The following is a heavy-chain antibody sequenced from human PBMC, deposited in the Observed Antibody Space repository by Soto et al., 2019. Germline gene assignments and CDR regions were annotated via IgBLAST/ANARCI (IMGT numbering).Heavy chain of an antibody. Sequence: ASVKVSCKVSGYTLTELSMHWVRQAPGKGLEWMGGFDPEDGETIYAQKFQGRVTMTEDTSTDTAYMELSSLRSEDTAVYYCATSSTTVTTFFAHFDYWGQGTLVTVSS. J-gene: IGHJ4*02. D-gene: IGHD4-17*01. CDR1: GYTLTELS. CDR2: FDPEDGET. V-gene: IGHV1-24*01. CDR3: ATSSTTVTTFFAHFDY.